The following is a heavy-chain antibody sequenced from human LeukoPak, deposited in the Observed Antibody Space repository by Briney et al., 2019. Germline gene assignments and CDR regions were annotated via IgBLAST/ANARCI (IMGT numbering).Heavy chain of an antibody. CDR2: ITGSGGST. Sequence: GGSLRPSCAASGFTFSSYAMNWVRQAPGKGLEWVSSITGSGGSTYYADSAKGRFTISRDNSKNTLYLEMSSLRAEDTAVYYCAKRKPHYFDGWGQGTLVTVSS. CDR3: AKRKPHYFDG. V-gene: IGHV3-23*01. CDR1: GFTFSSYA. D-gene: IGHD1-14*01. J-gene: IGHJ4*02.